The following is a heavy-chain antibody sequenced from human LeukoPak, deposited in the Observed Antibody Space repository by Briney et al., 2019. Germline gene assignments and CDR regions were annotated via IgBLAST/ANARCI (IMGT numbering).Heavy chain of an antibody. CDR1: GYTFITYY. V-gene: IGHV1-46*01. Sequence: ASVKVSCKASGYTFITYYMHWVRQAPGQGLEWMGIINPSGGSTTYAQKFQGRVTMTRDTSTSTVYMELSSLTSEDTAAYYCANEVEPLNYWGQGTLVTVSS. D-gene: IGHD1-1*01. CDR3: ANEVEPLNY. CDR2: INPSGGST. J-gene: IGHJ4*02.